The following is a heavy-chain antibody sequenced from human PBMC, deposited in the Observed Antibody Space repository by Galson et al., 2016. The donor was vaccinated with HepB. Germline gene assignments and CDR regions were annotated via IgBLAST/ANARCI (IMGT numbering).Heavy chain of an antibody. CDR3: ARHRITMSLLVISEKNWFDP. Sequence: SETLSLTCTVSGGSISSSNYYWGWIRQPPGKGLEWIGSIYYSGSTYYNPSLKSRVTISVDTSKNQFSLKLSSVTAADTAVYYCARHRITMSLLVISEKNWFDPWGPGTLVTVSS. J-gene: IGHJ5*02. CDR1: GGSISSSNYY. D-gene: IGHD3-22*01. CDR2: IYYSGST. V-gene: IGHV4-39*01.